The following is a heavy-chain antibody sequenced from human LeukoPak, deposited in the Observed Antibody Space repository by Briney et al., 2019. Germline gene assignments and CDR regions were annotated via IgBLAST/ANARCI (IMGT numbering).Heavy chain of an antibody. D-gene: IGHD4-23*01. CDR3: ARGDTVVYYFDY. J-gene: IGHJ4*02. CDR1: GYAFTSYY. CDR2: INPSGGST. Sequence: REASVTVSCKASGYAFTSYYMHWVRQAPGQGLEWMGVINPSGGSTSYAQKFQGRVTMTRDTSTSTVYMELSSLRSEDTAVYYCARGDTVVYYFDYWGQGTLVTVSS. V-gene: IGHV1-46*01.